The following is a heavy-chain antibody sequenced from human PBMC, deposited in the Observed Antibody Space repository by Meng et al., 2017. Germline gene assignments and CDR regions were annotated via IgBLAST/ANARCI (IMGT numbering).Heavy chain of an antibody. V-gene: IGHV4-59*01. CDR1: GGSISSYY. J-gene: IGHJ5*02. D-gene: IGHD2-8*01. CDR3: ARSNGDYGPGWFDP. Sequence: QVRLQESGPGLVKPSETLSLTCTVSGGSISSYYWSWIRQPPGKGLEWIGYIYYSGSTNYNPSLKSRVTISVDTSKNQFSLKLSSVTAADTAVYYCARSNGDYGPGWFDPWGQGTLVTVSS. CDR2: IYYSGST.